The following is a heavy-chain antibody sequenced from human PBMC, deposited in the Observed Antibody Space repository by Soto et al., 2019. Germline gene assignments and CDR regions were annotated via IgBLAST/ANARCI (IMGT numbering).Heavy chain of an antibody. CDR2: IFYSGST. CDR1: GGSISSGGYY. J-gene: IGHJ4*02. D-gene: IGHD4-17*01. V-gene: IGHV4-31*03. Sequence: QVQLQESGPGLVKPSQTLSLTCTVSGGSISSGGYYWSWIRQHPGKGLEWFGYIFYSGSTYYNPSLKSRVTISVDTSKNQFSLKLSSVSAADTAVYYCARSPEATVTALDYWGQGTLVTVSS. CDR3: ARSPEATVTALDY.